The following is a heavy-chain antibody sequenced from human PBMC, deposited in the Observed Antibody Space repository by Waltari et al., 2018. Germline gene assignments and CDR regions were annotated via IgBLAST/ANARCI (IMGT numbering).Heavy chain of an antibody. Sequence: QVQLVESGGDLVKPGGSLRLSCVASGFTFSDYYMTWIRQAPGRGLGWVSYISGSADNVYYADSVKGRFTISRDNTKNSLYLQLNDVRSEDTALYYCARRIETSGALGYWGQGTLVTVSS. CDR1: GFTFSDYY. CDR3: ARRIETSGALGY. V-gene: IGHV3-11*01. D-gene: IGHD7-27*01. J-gene: IGHJ4*02. CDR2: ISGSADNV.